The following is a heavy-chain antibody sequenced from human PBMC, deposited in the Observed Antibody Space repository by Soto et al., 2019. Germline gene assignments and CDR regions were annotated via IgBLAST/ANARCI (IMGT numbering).Heavy chain of an antibody. Sequence: EVQLVESGGGLVQPGGSLRLSCAASGFTFSNYWMSWVRQAPGKGLEWLANINQDGSEKYYVDSVKGRFTISRDNAEKSLCLHMNSLRAEDTAVYYCARVGYSSSSIDYWGQGTLVTVS. CDR1: GFTFSNYW. CDR2: INQDGSEK. J-gene: IGHJ4*02. CDR3: ARVGYSSSSIDY. D-gene: IGHD6-6*01. V-gene: IGHV3-7*01.